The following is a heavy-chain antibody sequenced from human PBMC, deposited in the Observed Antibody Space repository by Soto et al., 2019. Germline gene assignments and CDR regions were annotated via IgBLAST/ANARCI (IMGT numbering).Heavy chain of an antibody. V-gene: IGHV3-11*01. D-gene: IGHD6-19*01. J-gene: IGHJ4*02. CDR2: ISSSGSTI. CDR1: GLPFSDYY. CDR3: ARDEVAVAGQFDY. Sequence: PGGSLRLSCAASGLPFSDYYMSWIRQAPGKGLEWVSYISSSGSTIYYADSVKGRFTISRDNAKNSLYLQMNSLRAEDTAVYYCARDEVAVAGQFDYWGQGTLVTVSS.